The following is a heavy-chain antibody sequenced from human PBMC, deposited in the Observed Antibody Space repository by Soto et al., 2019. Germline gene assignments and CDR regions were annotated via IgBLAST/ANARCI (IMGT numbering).Heavy chain of an antibody. CDR1: GYTFTGYY. D-gene: IGHD3-10*01. CDR2: INPNSGGT. CDR3: ARDDSYNSGSSLVFDY. V-gene: IGHV1-2*04. J-gene: IGHJ4*02. Sequence: ASVKVACKASGYTFTGYYMHWVRHATGQGLEWMGWINPNSGGTNYAQKFQGWVTMTRDTSISTAYMELSRLRSDDTAVYYCARDDSYNSGSSLVFDYWGQGTLVTVSS.